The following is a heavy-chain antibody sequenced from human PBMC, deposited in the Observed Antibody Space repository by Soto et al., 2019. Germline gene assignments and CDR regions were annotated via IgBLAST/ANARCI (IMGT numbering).Heavy chain of an antibody. D-gene: IGHD5-12*01. Sequence: QVQLVQSGAEVKKPGASVKVSCKASGYTFTSYYMHWVRQAPGQGLEWMGIINPSGGSTSYAQKFKGRVTMTRDTSTSTVYMELSSLRSEDTTVYYCAREGRSDSGYDFHERGVFDYWGKGTLVTVSS. V-gene: IGHV1-46*03. CDR2: INPSGGST. J-gene: IGHJ4*02. CDR3: AREGRSDSGYDFHERGVFDY. CDR1: GYTFTSYY.